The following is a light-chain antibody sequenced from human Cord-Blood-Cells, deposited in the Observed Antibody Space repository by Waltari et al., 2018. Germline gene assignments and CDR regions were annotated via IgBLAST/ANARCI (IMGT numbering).Light chain of an antibody. V-gene: IGKV3-15*01. CDR1: QSVSSN. Sequence: EIVMTQSPATLSVSPGERANISCRASQSVSSNLAWYQQKPGQAPRLLIYGASTRATCIPARFSGSGSGTEFTLTISSLQSEDFAVYYCQQYNNWPRTFGQGTKVEIK. CDR3: QQYNNWPRT. CDR2: GAS. J-gene: IGKJ1*01.